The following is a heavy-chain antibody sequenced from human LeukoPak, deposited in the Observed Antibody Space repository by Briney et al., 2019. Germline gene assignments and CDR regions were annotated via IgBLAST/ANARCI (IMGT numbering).Heavy chain of an antibody. D-gene: IGHD1-1*01. V-gene: IGHV3-11*01. J-gene: IGHJ4*02. CDR1: GFTFSDYY. CDR2: ISRSAGTI. CDR3: AKDPAGLESDY. Sequence: PGGSLRLSCAASGFTFSDYYMSWIRQAPGKGLEWVSYISRSAGTIYYADSVKGRFTISRDNAKNTLYLQMNSLRAEDTAVYYCAKDPAGLESDYWGQGTLVTVSS.